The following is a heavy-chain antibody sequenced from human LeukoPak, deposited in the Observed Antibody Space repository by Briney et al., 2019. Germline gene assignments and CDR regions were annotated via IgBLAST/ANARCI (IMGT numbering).Heavy chain of an antibody. CDR2: IYPGDSDT. CDR1: GYSFTSYW. CDR3: ARLLPSGGSSSPFDY. V-gene: IGHV5-51*01. Sequence: GESLKISCKGSGYSFTSYWIGWVRQMPGKGLEWMGIIYPGDSDTRYSPSFQGQVTISADKSISTAYLQWSSLKASDTAMYYCARLLPSGGSSSPFDYWGQGALVTVSS. J-gene: IGHJ4*02. D-gene: IGHD6-6*01.